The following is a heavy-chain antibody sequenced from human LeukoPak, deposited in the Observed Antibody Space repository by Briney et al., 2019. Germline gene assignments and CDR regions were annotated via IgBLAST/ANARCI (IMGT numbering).Heavy chain of an antibody. J-gene: IGHJ4*02. Sequence: GGSLRLSCAASGFTVSSNYMSWVRQAPGKGLEWVSVIYSGGSTYYADSVKGRFTISRDNSKNTLYLQMNSLRAEDTAVYYCATSLAAAFPLASFFDYWGQGTLVTVSS. CDR2: IYSGGST. D-gene: IGHD6-13*01. V-gene: IGHV3-66*01. CDR3: ATSLAAAFPLASFFDY. CDR1: GFTVSSNY.